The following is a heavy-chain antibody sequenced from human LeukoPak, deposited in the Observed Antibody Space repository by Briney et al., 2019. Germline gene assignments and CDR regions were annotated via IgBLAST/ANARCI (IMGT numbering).Heavy chain of an antibody. CDR2: INPNGGGT. J-gene: IGHJ4*02. Sequence: ASVKVSCKASGYTFTGYYMHWVRQAPGQGLEWMGWINPNGGGTKYAQKFQGRVAVTRDTSITTAYMDLYRLRLDDTAVYYCARDRGRTTIVDYWGQGTLVTVSS. CDR1: GYTFTGYY. D-gene: IGHD4-11*01. CDR3: ARDRGRTTIVDY. V-gene: IGHV1-2*02.